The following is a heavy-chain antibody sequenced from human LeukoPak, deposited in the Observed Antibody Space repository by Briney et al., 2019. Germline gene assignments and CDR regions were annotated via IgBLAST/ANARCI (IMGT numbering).Heavy chain of an antibody. CDR1: GFTFSSYV. CDR2: ISRNSGSI. CDR3: VKSLVGATSYYYGLNV. Sequence: GGSLRLSCAASGFTFSSYVMHWVRQAPGKGLEWVSGISRNSGSIGYADSVKGRFTISRDNAKNSLSLQMNSLRAEDTALYYCVKSLVGATSYYYGLNVWGQGTPVTVSS. V-gene: IGHV3-9*01. D-gene: IGHD1-26*01. J-gene: IGHJ6*02.